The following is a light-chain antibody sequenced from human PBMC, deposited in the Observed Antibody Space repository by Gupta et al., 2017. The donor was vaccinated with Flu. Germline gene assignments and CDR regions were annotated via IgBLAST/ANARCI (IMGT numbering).Light chain of an antibody. CDR3: AAWDDSRSGYV. Sequence: RVTISCCGSSSNVGSNYVYWYQQVPGTAPKLLIYRNNQRPSGVPDRFSGSKSGTSASLAISGLQSEDEADYYCAAWDDSRSGYVFGGGTRVTVL. CDR2: RNN. CDR1: SSNVGSNY. V-gene: IGLV1-47*01. J-gene: IGLJ1*01.